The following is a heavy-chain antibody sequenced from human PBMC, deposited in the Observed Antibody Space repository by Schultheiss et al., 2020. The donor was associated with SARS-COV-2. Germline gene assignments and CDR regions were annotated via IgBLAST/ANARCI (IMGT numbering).Heavy chain of an antibody. J-gene: IGHJ3*02. CDR1: GGSFSGYY. CDR3: ARHSLPYYDFWSGYYTGIGAFDI. D-gene: IGHD3-3*01. Sequence: SETLSLTCAVYGGSFSGYYWSWIRQPPGKGLEWIGEINHSGSTNYNPSLKSRVTISVDTSKNQFSLKLSSVTAADTAVYYCARHSLPYYDFWSGYYTGIGAFDIWGQGTMVTVSS. V-gene: IGHV4-34*01. CDR2: INHSGST.